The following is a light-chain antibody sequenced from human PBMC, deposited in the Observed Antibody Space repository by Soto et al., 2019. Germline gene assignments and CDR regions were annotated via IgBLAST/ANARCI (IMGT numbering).Light chain of an antibody. CDR2: EVN. J-gene: IGLJ2*01. Sequence: QSALTQPPSASGSLGQSVTISCTGTNSDVGGYKYVSWYQQHPGKAPKVMLYEVNKRPSGVPDRFSGSKSGNTASLTVSGLQAEDEADYYCRSNAGNNRVFGGGTKLTVL. CDR3: RSNAGNNRV. V-gene: IGLV2-8*01. CDR1: NSDVGGYKY.